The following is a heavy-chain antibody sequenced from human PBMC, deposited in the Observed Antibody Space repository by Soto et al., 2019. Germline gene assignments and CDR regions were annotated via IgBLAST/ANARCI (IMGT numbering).Heavy chain of an antibody. Sequence: ASVKVSCKASGYTFTANYIHWVRQAPGQGLEWMGWINSNSGGTKYAQNFQGRVTLTRDTSISTVYMDLSRLISDDTAVYYCARGTGTSWFDMWGQGTLVTVSS. D-gene: IGHD1-7*01. CDR3: ARGTGTSWFDM. CDR1: GYTFTANY. J-gene: IGHJ5*02. CDR2: INSNSGGT. V-gene: IGHV1-2*02.